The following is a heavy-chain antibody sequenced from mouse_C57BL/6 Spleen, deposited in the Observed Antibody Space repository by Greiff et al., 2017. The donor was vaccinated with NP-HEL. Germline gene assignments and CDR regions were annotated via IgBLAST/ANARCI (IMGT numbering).Heavy chain of an antibody. Sequence: QVQLKDSGPGLVAPSQSLSITCTVYGYSLTRYGVHWVRQPPGQGLEWLGLIWAGGSTNNTWALMSRLSIRIDNSKSLVFLIINSLQTDDTAVYYCARSKYLARYWGQGSTLTVSS. V-gene: IGHV2-9*02. CDR1: GYSLTRYG. CDR3: ARSKYLARY. J-gene: IGHJ2*01. CDR2: IWAGGST. D-gene: IGHD5-1*01.